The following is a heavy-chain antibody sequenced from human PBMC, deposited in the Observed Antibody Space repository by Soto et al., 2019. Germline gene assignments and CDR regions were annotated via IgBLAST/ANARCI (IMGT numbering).Heavy chain of an antibody. D-gene: IGHD5-12*01. CDR1: GGSISSGGYY. V-gene: IGHV4-31*03. CDR2: IYYSGST. Sequence: PSETLSLTCTVPGGSISSGGYYWSWICQHPGKGLEWIGYIYYSGSTYYNPSLKSRVTISVDTSKNQFSLKLSSVTAADTAVYYCARSGGYDGNFDYWGQGTLVTVSS. CDR3: ARSGGYDGNFDY. J-gene: IGHJ4*02.